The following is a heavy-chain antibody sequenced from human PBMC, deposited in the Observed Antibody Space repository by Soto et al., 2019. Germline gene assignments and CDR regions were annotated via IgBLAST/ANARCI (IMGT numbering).Heavy chain of an antibody. CDR3: ARGIAVAGLGDAFDI. Sequence: QVHLVESGGGVVQPGRSLRLSCAASGFTFSSYAMHWVRQAPGKGLEWVAVISYDGSKKYYADSVKGRFTISRDNSKNTLYLQMNRLRAEDTAVYYCARGIAVAGLGDAFDIWGQGTMVTVSS. CDR1: GFTFSSYA. CDR2: ISYDGSKK. V-gene: IGHV3-30-3*01. J-gene: IGHJ3*02. D-gene: IGHD6-19*01.